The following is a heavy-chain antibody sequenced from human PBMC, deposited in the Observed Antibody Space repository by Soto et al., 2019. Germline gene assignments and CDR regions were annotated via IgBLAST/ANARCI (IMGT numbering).Heavy chain of an antibody. V-gene: IGHV3-23*01. J-gene: IGHJ4*02. CDR1: GFTFSSYA. D-gene: IGHD3-3*01. Sequence: GGSLRLSCAASGFTFSSYAMSWVRQAPGKGLEWVSAISGSGGSTYYADSVKGRFTISRDNSKNTLYLQMNSLRAEDTAVYYCAKGPADVLEWLLYFFDYWGQGTLVTVSS. CDR3: AKGPADVLEWLLYFFDY. CDR2: ISGSGGST.